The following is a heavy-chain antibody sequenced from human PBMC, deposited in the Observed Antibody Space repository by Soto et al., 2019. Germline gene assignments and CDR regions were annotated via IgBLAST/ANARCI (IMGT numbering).Heavy chain of an antibody. Sequence: QVQLEQSGAEVKKPGPSVQVSCKASGGTFRTAAISWVRQAPGQGLEWMGGCMPVFRTQDYAQKFQGRVTITADESTNTAYMELSGPRSDDTAVYYCARDNDRPQLGGNYYYGLDVWGQGTTITVSS. V-gene: IGHV1-69*12. CDR3: ARDNDRPQLGGNYYYGLDV. J-gene: IGHJ6*02. D-gene: IGHD2-8*01. CDR1: GGTFRTAA. CDR2: CMPVFRTQ.